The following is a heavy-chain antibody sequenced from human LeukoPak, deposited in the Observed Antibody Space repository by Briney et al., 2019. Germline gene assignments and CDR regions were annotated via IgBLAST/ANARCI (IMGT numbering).Heavy chain of an antibody. J-gene: IGHJ6*03. CDR3: AGAMIYSGYDLYYYYYYMDV. V-gene: IGHV3-23*01. D-gene: IGHD5-12*01. CDR2: ISGSGGST. CDR1: GFTFSRNG. Sequence: GGSLRLSCTASGFTFSRNGMTWVRQAPGKGLEWVLAISGSGGSTYYADSVKGRFTISRDNSKNTLYLQMNSLRAEVTAVYYCAGAMIYSGYDLYYYYYYMDVWGKGTTGTISS.